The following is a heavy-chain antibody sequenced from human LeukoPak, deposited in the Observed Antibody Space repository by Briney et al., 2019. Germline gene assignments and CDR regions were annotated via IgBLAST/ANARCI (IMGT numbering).Heavy chain of an antibody. D-gene: IGHD6-19*01. J-gene: IGHJ6*03. CDR2: IYYSGST. CDR3: ARGEHSSGWYGGYYYYYYMDV. Sequence: PSETLSLTCTVSGGSISSYYWSWIRQPPGKGLEWIGYIYYSGSTNYNPSLKSRVTISVDTSKNQFSLKLSSVTAADTAVYYCARGEHSSGWYGGYYYYYYMDVWGKGTTVTVSS. V-gene: IGHV4-59*01. CDR1: GGSISSYY.